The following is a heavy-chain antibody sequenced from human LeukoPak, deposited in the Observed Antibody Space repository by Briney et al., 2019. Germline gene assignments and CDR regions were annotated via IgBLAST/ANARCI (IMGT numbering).Heavy chain of an antibody. D-gene: IGHD5-24*01. Sequence: PSETLSLTCTVSGYSISSGYYWGWIRQPPGKGLEWIGSVYHSGYTYYNPSLKSRVTISVDTSKNQFSLRLTSVTAAGTAVYYCARDRGSRDGYSVDYWGQGTLVTVSS. J-gene: IGHJ4*02. CDR1: GYSISSGYY. CDR2: VYHSGYT. CDR3: ARDRGSRDGYSVDY. V-gene: IGHV4-38-2*02.